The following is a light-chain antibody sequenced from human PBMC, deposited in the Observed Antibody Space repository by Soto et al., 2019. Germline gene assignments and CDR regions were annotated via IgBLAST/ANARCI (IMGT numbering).Light chain of an antibody. J-gene: IGKJ5*01. CDR3: QRRSNWPPIT. V-gene: IGKV3D-20*02. CDR1: QSINGDY. Sequence: EIVLTQSPGTLSLSPGERATLSCRASQSINGDYLAWYQQKPGQAPRLLIYGASSRATGIPDRFSGSGSGTDFTLTISSLEPEDFAVYYCQRRSNWPPITFGQGTRLEIK. CDR2: GAS.